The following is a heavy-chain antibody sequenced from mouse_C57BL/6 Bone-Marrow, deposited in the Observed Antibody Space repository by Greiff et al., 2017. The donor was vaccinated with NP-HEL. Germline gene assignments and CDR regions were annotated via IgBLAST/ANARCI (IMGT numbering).Heavy chain of an antibody. V-gene: IGHV1-26*01. CDR2: INPNNGGN. CDR3: ARATYYEYDGAMDF. Sequence: VQLQQSGPELVKPGASVKISCTASGYTFTDYYMNWVKQSHGKSLEWIGDINPNNGGNSYNQKFKGKATLTVDKSFSTVYMEHRSLTSEDSAVYYGARATYYEYDGAMDFWGQGTSVTVSS. J-gene: IGHJ4*01. CDR1: GYTFTDYY. D-gene: IGHD2-4*01.